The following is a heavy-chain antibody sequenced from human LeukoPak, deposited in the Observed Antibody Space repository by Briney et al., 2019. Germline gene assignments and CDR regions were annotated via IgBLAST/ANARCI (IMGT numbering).Heavy chain of an antibody. D-gene: IGHD3-10*01. CDR1: AFTFSSYS. J-gene: IGHJ3*02. Sequence: GGSLRLSCVASAFTFSSYSMDWVRQAPGKGLEYVSAISSNGGSTYYANSVKGRFTISRDNSKNTLYLQMGSLRAEDMAVYYCARSFGAFGDAFDIWGQGTMVTVSS. V-gene: IGHV3-64*01. CDR3: ARSFGAFGDAFDI. CDR2: ISSNGGST.